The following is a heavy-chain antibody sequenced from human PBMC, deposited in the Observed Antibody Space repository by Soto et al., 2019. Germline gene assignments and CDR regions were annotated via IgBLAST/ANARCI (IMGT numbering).Heavy chain of an antibody. V-gene: IGHV3-30*03. CDR1: GFNFNRYG. D-gene: IGHD1-1*01. CDR3: ATGRSTRFDP. J-gene: IGHJ5*02. Sequence: GGSLRLSFLAPGFNFNRYGMHKVRQAPGKGLEWVAEISFDGTAKYYAESVKGRFTVSRDNGNNTLHLEMNSLGAKDTAVYFCATGRSTRFDPWGQGTLVTVS. CDR2: ISFDGTAK.